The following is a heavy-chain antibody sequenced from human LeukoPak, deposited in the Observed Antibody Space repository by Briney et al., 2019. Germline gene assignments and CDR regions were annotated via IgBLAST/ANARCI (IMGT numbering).Heavy chain of an antibody. CDR1: GFTFSSYS. CDR3: ARDFSLTGTYPLDY. V-gene: IGHV3-21*01. D-gene: IGHD1-7*01. CDR2: ISSSSSYI. Sequence: GGSLRLSCAASGFTFSSYSMNWVRQAPGKGLEWVSSISSSSSYIYYADSVKGRFTISRDNAKNSLYLQMNSLRAEDTAVYYCARDFSLTGTYPLDYWGQGTLVTVSS. J-gene: IGHJ4*02.